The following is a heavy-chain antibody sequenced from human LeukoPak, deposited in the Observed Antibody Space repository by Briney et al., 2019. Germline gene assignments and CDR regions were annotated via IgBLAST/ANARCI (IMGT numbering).Heavy chain of an antibody. V-gene: IGHV1-2*04. CDR2: INPNSGGT. J-gene: IGHJ4*02. CDR3: ARAGTVEMTPLDY. D-gene: IGHD5-24*01. Sequence: ASVKVSCKASGGTFSSYAISWVRQAPGQGLEWMGWINPNSGGTNYAQKFQGWVTMTRDTSISTAYMELSRLRSDDTAVYYCARAGTVEMTPLDYWGQGTLVTVPS. CDR1: GGTFSSYA.